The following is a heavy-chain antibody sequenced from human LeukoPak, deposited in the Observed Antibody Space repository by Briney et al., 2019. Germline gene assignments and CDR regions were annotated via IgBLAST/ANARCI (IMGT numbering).Heavy chain of an antibody. CDR1: GGSISGYY. D-gene: IGHD2-15*01. V-gene: IGHV4-4*07. Sequence: SETLSLTCTVSGGSISGYYWNWIRQPAGKGLEWIGRIFHSGSTNYNPSLNSRVTMSVDTSKNQFSLKLSSVTAADTAVYYCARGIVVVAQLGYYYYYMDVWGKGTTVTISS. CDR3: ARGIVVVAQLGYYYYYMDV. CDR2: IFHSGST. J-gene: IGHJ6*03.